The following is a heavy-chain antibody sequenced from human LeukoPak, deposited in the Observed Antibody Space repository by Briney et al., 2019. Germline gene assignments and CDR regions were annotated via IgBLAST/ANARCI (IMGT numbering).Heavy chain of an antibody. J-gene: IGHJ5*02. CDR2: ISSSGSTI. V-gene: IGHV3-48*03. Sequence: GGSLRLSCAASGFTFSSYEMNWVRQAPGKGLEWVSYISSSGSTIYYADSVKGRFTISRDNAKNSLYLQMNSLRAEDTAVYYCASFPGDWFDPWGQGTLVTVSS. CDR1: GFTFSSYE. CDR3: ASFPGDWFDP.